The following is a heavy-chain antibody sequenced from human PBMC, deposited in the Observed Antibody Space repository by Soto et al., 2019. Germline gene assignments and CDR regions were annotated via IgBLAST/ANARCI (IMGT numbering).Heavy chain of an antibody. D-gene: IGHD4-17*01. CDR2: ISGSGGST. CDR3: AKDPRYGGNSRQAFDI. V-gene: IGHV3-23*01. Sequence: EVQLLESGGGLVQPGGSLRLSCAASGFTFSSYAMSWVRQAPGKGLEWVSAISGSGGSTYYADSVQGRFTISRDNXKXXLYLPMNSLRAEDTAVYYCAKDPRYGGNSRQAFDIWGQGTMVTVSS. CDR1: GFTFSSYA. J-gene: IGHJ3*02.